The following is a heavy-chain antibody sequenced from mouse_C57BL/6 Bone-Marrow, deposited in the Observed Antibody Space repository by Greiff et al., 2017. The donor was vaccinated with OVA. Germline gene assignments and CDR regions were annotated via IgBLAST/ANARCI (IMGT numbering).Heavy chain of an antibody. CDR3: AGLLLYFDY. Sequence: QVQLQQPGAELVKPGASVKLSCKASGYTFTSYWMQWVKQRPGKGLEWIGEIDPSDSYTNSHQKLKGKATLTVYTSSSKAYMQLSILTADDSAVYYCAGLLLYFDYWGQGTTLTGSS. V-gene: IGHV1-50*01. CDR1: GYTFTSYW. D-gene: IGHD2-3*01. J-gene: IGHJ2*01. CDR2: IDPSDSYT.